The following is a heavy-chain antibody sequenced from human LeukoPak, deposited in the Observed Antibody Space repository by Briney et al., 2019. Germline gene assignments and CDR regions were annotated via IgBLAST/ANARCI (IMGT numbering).Heavy chain of an antibody. CDR3: VKAPDILYSSGLYPFDY. Sequence: AGGSLRLSCAASGFTFSSYAMSWVRQAPGRGLEWVSVISDSGGTTYYADSVKGRFTISRDNSKNTLYLQMTTLRAEDTALYYCVKAPDILYSSGLYPFDYWGQGTLVTVSS. J-gene: IGHJ4*02. CDR1: GFTFSSYA. CDR2: ISDSGGTT. D-gene: IGHD6-19*01. V-gene: IGHV3-23*01.